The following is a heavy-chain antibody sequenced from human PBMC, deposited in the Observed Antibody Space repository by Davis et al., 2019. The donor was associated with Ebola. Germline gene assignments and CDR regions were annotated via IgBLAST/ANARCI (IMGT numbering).Heavy chain of an antibody. J-gene: IGHJ4*02. CDR1: GYTFTSYY. CDR3: AREGQQLGVSEY. Sequence: AASVKVSCKASGYTFTSYYMHWVRQAPGQGLEWMGWISPFTHNTHSAQKFKGRITMTTDGSTNTAYMDLTSLRSDDTAVYYCAREGQQLGVSEYWGQGTLVTVSS. CDR2: ISPFTHNT. V-gene: IGHV1-18*01. D-gene: IGHD6-13*01.